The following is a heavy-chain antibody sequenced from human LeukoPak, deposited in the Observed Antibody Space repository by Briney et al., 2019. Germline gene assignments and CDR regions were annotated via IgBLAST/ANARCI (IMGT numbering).Heavy chain of an antibody. D-gene: IGHD6-13*01. V-gene: IGHV4-59*08. CDR2: IYYSGST. J-gene: IGHJ2*01. CDR3: ASGTDWYFDL. Sequence: SETLSLTCTVSGGSISSYYWNWIRQPPGKGLEWIGYIYYSGSTNYNPSLKSRVTISVDTSKNQFSLKLNSVTAADTAVYYCASGTDWYFDLWGRGTLVTVSS. CDR1: GGSISSYY.